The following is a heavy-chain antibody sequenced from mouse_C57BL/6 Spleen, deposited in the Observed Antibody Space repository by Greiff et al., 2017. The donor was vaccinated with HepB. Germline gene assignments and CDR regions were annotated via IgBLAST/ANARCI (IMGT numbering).Heavy chain of an antibody. CDR2: ISSGGDYI. Sequence: EVMLVESGEGLVKPGGSLKLSCAASGFTFSSYAMSWVRQTPEKRLEWVAYISSGGDYIYYADTVKGRFTISRDNARNTLYLQMSSLKSEDTAMYYCTIQLSLEGFAYWGQGTLVTVSA. CDR1: GFTFSSYA. V-gene: IGHV5S21*01. D-gene: IGHD3-2*02. J-gene: IGHJ3*01. CDR3: TIQLSLEGFAY.